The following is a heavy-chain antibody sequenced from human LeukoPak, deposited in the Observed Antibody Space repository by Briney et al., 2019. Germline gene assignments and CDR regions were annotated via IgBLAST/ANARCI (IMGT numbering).Heavy chain of an antibody. D-gene: IGHD3-22*01. CDR3: AKAYYDSSGYYYDDAFDI. Sequence: PGGSLRLSCAASGFTLSSYAMSWVRQAPGKGLEWVSAISGSGGSTYYADSVKGRFTISRDNSKNTLYLQMNSLRAEDTAVYYCAKAYYDSSGYYYDDAFDIWGQGTMVTVSS. CDR1: GFTLSSYA. V-gene: IGHV3-23*01. CDR2: ISGSGGST. J-gene: IGHJ3*02.